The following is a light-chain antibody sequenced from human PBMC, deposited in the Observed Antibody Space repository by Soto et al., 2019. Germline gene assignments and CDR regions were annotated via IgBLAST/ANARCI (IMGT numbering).Light chain of an antibody. CDR2: AAT. Sequence: ATQLTQSPSSLSASVGDRVTITCRASTGIRTDLSWYQQKPGKVPKVLIYAATSLHSGVPSRFSGSGSGTDFTLTISSLQPEDFATYYCLQDYNYPWTFGQGTKVDSK. V-gene: IGKV1-6*01. CDR1: TGIRTD. J-gene: IGKJ1*01. CDR3: LQDYNYPWT.